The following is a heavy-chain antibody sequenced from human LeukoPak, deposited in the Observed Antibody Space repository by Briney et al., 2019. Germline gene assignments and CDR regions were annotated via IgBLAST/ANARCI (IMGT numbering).Heavy chain of an antibody. J-gene: IGHJ4*02. CDR2: INPNSGGT. D-gene: IGHD5-12*01. Sequence: ASVKVSCKASGYTFTTYAMNWVRQAPGQRLEWMGWINPNSGGTNYAQKFQGWVTMTRDTSISTAYMELSRLRSDDTAVYYCARGGYSGYDSGSGEAFDYWGQGTLVTVSS. V-gene: IGHV1-2*04. CDR3: ARGGYSGYDSGSGEAFDY. CDR1: GYTFTTYA.